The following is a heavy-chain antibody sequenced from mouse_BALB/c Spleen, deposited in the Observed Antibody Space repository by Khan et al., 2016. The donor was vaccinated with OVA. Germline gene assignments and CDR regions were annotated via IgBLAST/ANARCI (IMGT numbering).Heavy chain of an antibody. CDR1: GFTFSSYG. D-gene: IGHD1-1*01. Sequence: EVELVESGGGLVQPGGSRKLSCAASGFTFSSYGMHWVRQAPEKGLEWIAYISGDSNTIYYADTVKGRFTISRDHPKNTLFLQMTSLMSEDTARYYCATSYFDGYYCDYWGPGTPLTVSS. J-gene: IGHJ2*01. CDR2: ISGDSNTI. V-gene: IGHV5-17*02. CDR3: ATSYFDGYYCDY.